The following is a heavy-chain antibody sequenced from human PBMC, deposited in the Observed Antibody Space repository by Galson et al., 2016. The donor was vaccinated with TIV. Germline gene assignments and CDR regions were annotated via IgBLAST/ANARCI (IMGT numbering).Heavy chain of an antibody. CDR2: TYYTSKWNT. CDR1: GDSVSGNTAA. J-gene: IGHJ6*02. V-gene: IGHV6-1*01. D-gene: IGHD1-7*01. CDR3: SRGNWNYGMGGAMDV. Sequence: CAISGDSVSGNTAAWNWVRQSPSRGLEWLGRTYYTSKWNTDYAVSVKGRIIIRPDTSKNQVSLQLSSWIPDDTAVYYCSRGNWNYGMGGAMDVWGRGTTVTVSS.